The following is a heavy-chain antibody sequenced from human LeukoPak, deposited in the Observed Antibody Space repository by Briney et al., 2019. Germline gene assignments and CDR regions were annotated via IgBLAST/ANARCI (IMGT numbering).Heavy chain of an antibody. CDR1: GFTFSSYG. D-gene: IGHD1-26*01. Sequence: GGSLRLSCAASGFTFSSYGIHWVRQAPGKGLEWVAVIWHDGSYKYYADSVKGQFTISRDNSKNMLFLEMNSLRAEDTAVYYCARESTGSYSGIDYWGQGTPVTVSA. CDR3: ARESTGSYSGIDY. V-gene: IGHV3-33*01. J-gene: IGHJ4*02. CDR2: IWHDGSYK.